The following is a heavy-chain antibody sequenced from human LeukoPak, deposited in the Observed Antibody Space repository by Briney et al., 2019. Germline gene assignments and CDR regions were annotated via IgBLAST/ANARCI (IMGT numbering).Heavy chain of an antibody. J-gene: IGHJ4*02. CDR2: ISSSSSYI. V-gene: IGHV3-21*01. D-gene: IGHD3-22*01. CDR1: GFTFSSYS. Sequence: GGSLRLSCAASGFTFSSYSMNWVRQAPGKGLEWVSSISSSSSYIYYADSVKGRFTISRDNAKNSLYLQMNSLRAEDTAVYYCAREGARLYYYDSSGYYFDYWGQGTLVTVSS. CDR3: AREGARLYYYDSSGYYFDY.